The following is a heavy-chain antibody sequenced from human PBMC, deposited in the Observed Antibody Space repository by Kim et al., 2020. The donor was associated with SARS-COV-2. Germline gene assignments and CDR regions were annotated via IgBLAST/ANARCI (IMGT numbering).Heavy chain of an antibody. CDR3: ASSVTGNWFDP. D-gene: IGHD3-10*01. V-gene: IGHV4-31*02. Sequence: TYYNPARKSRVTIAVDTSKNQSSLKLSSVSAADTAVYYCASSVTGNWFDPWGQGTLVTVSS. J-gene: IGHJ5*02. CDR2: T.